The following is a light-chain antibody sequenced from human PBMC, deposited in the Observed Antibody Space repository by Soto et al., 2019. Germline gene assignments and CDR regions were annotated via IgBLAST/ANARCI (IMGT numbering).Light chain of an antibody. CDR2: EVN. CDR3: SSYAGSSNV. CDR1: SSDVGGYNY. Sequence: SVLTQPPSASGSPGQSVAISCTGTSSDVGGYNYVSRYQQHPGKAPKLMIYEVNKRPLGVPDRFSGSKSGNTASLTVSGLQAEDEADYYCSSYAGSSNVFGTGTKVTVL. J-gene: IGLJ1*01. V-gene: IGLV2-8*01.